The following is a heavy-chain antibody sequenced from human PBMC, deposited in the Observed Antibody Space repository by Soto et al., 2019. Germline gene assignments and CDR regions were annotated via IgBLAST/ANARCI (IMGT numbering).Heavy chain of an antibody. D-gene: IGHD2-2*01. Sequence: SVKVSCKASGGTFSSYTISWVRQAPGQGLEWMGRIIPILGIANYAQKFQGRVTITADKSTSTAYMELSSLRSEDTAVYYCARASPPVVPAARDYYMDVWGKGTTVTVSS. CDR3: ARASPPVVPAARDYYMDV. CDR2: IIPILGIA. CDR1: GGTFSSYT. J-gene: IGHJ6*03. V-gene: IGHV1-69*02.